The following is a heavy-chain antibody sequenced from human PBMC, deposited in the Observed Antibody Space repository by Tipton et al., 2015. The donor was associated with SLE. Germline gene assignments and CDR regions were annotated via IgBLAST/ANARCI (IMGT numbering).Heavy chain of an antibody. CDR1: GGSINSHY. J-gene: IGHJ3*02. CDR3: ARLSPPTQILVDDGSDI. Sequence: GLVKPSETLSLNCNVSGGSINSHYWSWIRQSPGKGLEFIGYIFHRGYTNYHPSLKSRVTISIGTSKTHFSLHLTSVTAADTALYYCARLSPPTQILVDDGSDIWGQGTMVTVSS. D-gene: IGHD1-26*01. V-gene: IGHV4-59*11. CDR2: IFHRGYT.